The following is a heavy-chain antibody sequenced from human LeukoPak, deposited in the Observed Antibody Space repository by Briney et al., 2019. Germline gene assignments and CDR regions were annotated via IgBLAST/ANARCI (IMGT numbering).Heavy chain of an antibody. CDR2: ISGSGGST. D-gene: IGHD2-15*01. Sequence: GGSLRVSCAASGFTFSSHAMSCVRQAPGKGLEWVSAISGSGGSTYYADSVKGRFTISRDNSKNTLYLQMNSLRAEDTAVYYCAKGRYCSGGSCYPHFHYWGQGTLVTVSS. V-gene: IGHV3-23*01. CDR3: AKGRYCSGGSCYPHFHY. CDR1: GFTFSSHA. J-gene: IGHJ4*02.